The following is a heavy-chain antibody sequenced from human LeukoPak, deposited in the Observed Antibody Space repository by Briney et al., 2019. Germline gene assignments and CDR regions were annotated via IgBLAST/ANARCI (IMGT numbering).Heavy chain of an antibody. Sequence: SVKVSCKASGDTVRKYAIGWVRQAPGQGLDWIGGIISTYGASNYAQKFQGRVTLTTDESANTAYMELRSLRSEDTAVYYCARDRTGYGNYYFDSWGQGTPVTVSS. CDR2: IISTYGAS. V-gene: IGHV1-69*05. J-gene: IGHJ4*02. CDR1: GDTVRKYA. D-gene: IGHD5-18*01. CDR3: ARDRTGYGNYYFDS.